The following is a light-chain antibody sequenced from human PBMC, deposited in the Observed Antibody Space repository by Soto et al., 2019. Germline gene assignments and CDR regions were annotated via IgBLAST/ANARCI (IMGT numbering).Light chain of an antibody. V-gene: IGKV1-39*01. CDR1: QSISTY. Sequence: DIQMTQSPSSLSASVGDRVTISCRASQSISTYVNWYQQTPGKAPSLLIYAASSLQTGVPSRFSSSGSGTDFTLTINSLHPEDFATYYCHQTYSTLFTFGPGTKVDI. J-gene: IGKJ3*01. CDR2: AAS. CDR3: HQTYSTLFT.